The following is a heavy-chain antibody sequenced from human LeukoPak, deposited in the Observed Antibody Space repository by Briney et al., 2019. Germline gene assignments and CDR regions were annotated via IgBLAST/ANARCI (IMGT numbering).Heavy chain of an antibody. Sequence: GGSLRLSCAASGFTFSSYSMNWVRQAPGKGLEWVSSISSSSSYIYCADSVKGRFTISRDNAKNSLYLQMNSLRAEDTAVYYCAKDWNYYDSSGYYYFDYWGQGTLVTVSS. CDR2: ISSSSSYI. J-gene: IGHJ4*02. CDR1: GFTFSSYS. V-gene: IGHV3-21*04. CDR3: AKDWNYYDSSGYYYFDY. D-gene: IGHD3-22*01.